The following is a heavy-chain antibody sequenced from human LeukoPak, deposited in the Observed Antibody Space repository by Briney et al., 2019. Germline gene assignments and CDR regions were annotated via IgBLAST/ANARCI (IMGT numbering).Heavy chain of an antibody. J-gene: IGHJ4*02. CDR1: GFAFADYA. CDR2: TSGDGGTT. V-gene: IGHV3-43*02. D-gene: IGHD1-26*01. Sequence: GGSLRLSCAASGFAFADYAIHWVRQGPGGGLEWVSLTSGDGGTTYYADSVKGRFTISRDNSKNSLFLQMNSLRTEDTALYYCARVVVGATNDYWGQGTLVTVSS. CDR3: ARVVVGATNDY.